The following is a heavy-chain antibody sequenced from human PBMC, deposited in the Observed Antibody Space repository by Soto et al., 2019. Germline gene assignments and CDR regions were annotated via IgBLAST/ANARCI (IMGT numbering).Heavy chain of an antibody. CDR1: GGSISSYY. V-gene: IGHV4-59*01. J-gene: IGHJ4*02. Sequence: SETLSLTCTVSGGSISSYYWSWIRQPPGKGLEWIGYIYYSGSTNYNPSLKSRVTISVDTSKNQFSLKLSSVTAAYTAVYYCAGSRDIVATYIDYWGQGTLVTVSS. CDR3: AGSRDIVATYIDY. CDR2: IYYSGST. D-gene: IGHD5-12*01.